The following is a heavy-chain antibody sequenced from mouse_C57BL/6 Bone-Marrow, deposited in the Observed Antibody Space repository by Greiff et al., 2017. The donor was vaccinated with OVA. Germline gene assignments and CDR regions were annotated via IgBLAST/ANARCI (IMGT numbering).Heavy chain of an antibody. D-gene: IGHD1-1*01. Sequence: VHLVESGAELMKPGASVKLSCKATGYTFTGSWLEWVKQRPGHGLDWIGEILPGSGSTNYHEQFKGKATFPSDTSSNTAYMQRSSLTTEDSAIYYGARGDLLLRSFDYWGQGTTLTVSS. V-gene: IGHV1-9*01. J-gene: IGHJ2*01. CDR3: ARGDLLLRSFDY. CDR1: GYTFTGSW. CDR2: ILPGSGST.